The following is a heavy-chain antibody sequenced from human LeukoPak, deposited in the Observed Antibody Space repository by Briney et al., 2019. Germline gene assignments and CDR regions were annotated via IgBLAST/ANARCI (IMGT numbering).Heavy chain of an antibody. D-gene: IGHD6-19*01. CDR2: IGTAGEI. CDR3: ARDPSGWPLDAFDI. J-gene: IGHJ3*02. CDR1: GFTFRSYD. Sequence: GGSLRLSCAASGFTFRSYDMHWVRQATGKGLEWVSGIGTAGEIYYPGSVKGRFTISRENAKNSLYLQMNSLRAEDTAVNYCARDPSGWPLDAFDIWGQGTMVTVSS. V-gene: IGHV3-13*01.